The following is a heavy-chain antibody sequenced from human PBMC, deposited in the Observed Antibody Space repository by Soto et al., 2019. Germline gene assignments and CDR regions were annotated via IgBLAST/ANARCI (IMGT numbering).Heavy chain of an antibody. V-gene: IGHV2-26*01. CDR2: IDSSGEK. Sequence: QVTLKESGPVLVKPTETLTLRCTVSGLSITDSEMGVSWIRQPPGQPLEWLAHIDSSGEKSYRTFLKSRLATPQDTPKTQKALTMPNMDPAHTATYSWARRHLAVAVSPWSPPWGQGIPFPVSS. D-gene: IGHD2-8*02. CDR3: ARRHLAVAVSPWSPP. CDR1: GLSITDSEMG. J-gene: IGHJ5*02.